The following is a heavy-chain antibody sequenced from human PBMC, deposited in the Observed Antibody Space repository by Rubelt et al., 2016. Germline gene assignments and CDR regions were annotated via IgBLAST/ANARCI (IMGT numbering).Heavy chain of an antibody. D-gene: IGHD3-22*01. J-gene: IGHJ4*02. CDR1: GFTFSSYA. CDR3: ANDEDSRGDYGGLDY. V-gene: IGHV3-23*04. Sequence: VQLVESGGGVVQPGRSLRLSCAASGFTFSSYAMSWVRQAPGKGLEWVSAISGSGGSTYYADSVKGRFTIARDNSKNTLYLQMNSLRAEDTAVYYCANDEDSRGDYGGLDYWGQGTLVTVSS. CDR2: ISGSGGST.